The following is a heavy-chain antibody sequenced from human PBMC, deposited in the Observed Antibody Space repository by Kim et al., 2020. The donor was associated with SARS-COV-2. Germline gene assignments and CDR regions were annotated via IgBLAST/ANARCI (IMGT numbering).Heavy chain of an antibody. Sequence: GGSLRLSCAASGFTFSSYAMSWVRQAPGKGLEWVSAISGSGGSTYYADSVKGRFTISRDNSKNTLYLQMDSLRAEDTAVYYCAKVGLINMYYYDSSGYENPGQTGAFDIWGQGTMVTVSS. CDR3: AKVGLINMYYYDSSGYENPGQTGAFDI. CDR1: GFTFSSYA. D-gene: IGHD3-22*01. V-gene: IGHV3-23*01. CDR2: ISGSGGST. J-gene: IGHJ3*02.